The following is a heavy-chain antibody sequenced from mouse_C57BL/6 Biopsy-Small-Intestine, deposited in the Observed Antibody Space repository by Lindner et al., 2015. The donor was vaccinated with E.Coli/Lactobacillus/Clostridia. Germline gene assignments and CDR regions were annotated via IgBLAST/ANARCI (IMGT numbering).Heavy chain of an antibody. Sequence: SVKVSCKASGYNFMDYGISWVRQAPGQGLEWMGWISIYHGNRNVAQNFQGRVTMTTETSTSTAYMELRNLKSDDTAVYYCARDFELGGRQWLVMDHWGQGTLVSVS. J-gene: IGHJ3*01. CDR1: GYNFMDYG. V-gene: IGHV14-2*02. CDR3: ARDFELGGRQWLVMDH. D-gene: IGHD6-1*01. CDR2: ISIYHGNR.